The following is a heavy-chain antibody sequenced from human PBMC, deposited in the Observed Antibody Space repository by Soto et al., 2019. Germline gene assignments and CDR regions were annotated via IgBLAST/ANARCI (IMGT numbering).Heavy chain of an antibody. CDR2: MNPTSGNT. CDR1: GYTFTSYD. J-gene: IGHJ4*02. CDR3: VRGEWELVD. D-gene: IGHD1-1*01. V-gene: IGHV1-8*01. Sequence: VASVKVSCKTSGYTFTSYDVNWVRQATGQGLEWMGWMNPTSGNTGYAQKFQGRVTMTRDTSTSTAYMELSSLRSEDTAVYYCVRGEWELVDWGQGTLVTVSS.